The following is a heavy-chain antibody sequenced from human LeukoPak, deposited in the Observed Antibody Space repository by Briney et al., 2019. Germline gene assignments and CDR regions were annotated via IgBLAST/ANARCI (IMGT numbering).Heavy chain of an antibody. D-gene: IGHD1-26*01. Sequence: GGSLRLSCAASGFTFSSYGMHWVRQAPGKGLEWVAVIWYDGNNKYYADSVKGRFTISRDNSQNTLYLQMNSLRVEDTAVYYCAKDTGLVAATRYYFDYWGRGTLVTVSS. CDR1: GFTFSSYG. J-gene: IGHJ4*02. V-gene: IGHV3-33*06. CDR3: AKDTGLVAATRYYFDY. CDR2: IWYDGNNK.